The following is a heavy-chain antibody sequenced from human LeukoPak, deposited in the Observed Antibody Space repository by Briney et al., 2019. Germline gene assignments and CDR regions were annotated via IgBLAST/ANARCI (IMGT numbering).Heavy chain of an antibody. J-gene: IGHJ4*02. V-gene: IGHV3-7*01. CDR1: GFTFSSYW. D-gene: IGHD5-18*01. Sequence: GGSLRLSCAASGFTFSSYWMSWVRQAPGKGLEWVANIKQDGSEKYYVDSVKGRFTISRDNAKNSLYLQMNSLRAEDTAVYYCAKVVMGYSYGLGIDYWGQGTLVTVSS. CDR3: AKVVMGYSYGLGIDY. CDR2: IKQDGSEK.